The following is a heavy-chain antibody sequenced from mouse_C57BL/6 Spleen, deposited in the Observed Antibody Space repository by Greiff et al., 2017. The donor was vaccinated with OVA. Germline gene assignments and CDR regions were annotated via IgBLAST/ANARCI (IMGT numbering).Heavy chain of an antibody. J-gene: IGHJ1*03. CDR3: ARHEDPYSTLQGYFDF. CDR2: FYPGSGSI. D-gene: IGHD2-5*01. CDR1: GYTFTEYT. Sequence: QVHVKQSGAELVKPGASVKLSCKASGYTFTEYTIHWVKQRSGQGLEWIGWFYPGSGSIKYIEKFKDKATLTADKSSSTVYMELSRLTSEDSAVSFCARHEDPYSTLQGYFDFWGTGTTVTVSS. V-gene: IGHV1-62-2*01.